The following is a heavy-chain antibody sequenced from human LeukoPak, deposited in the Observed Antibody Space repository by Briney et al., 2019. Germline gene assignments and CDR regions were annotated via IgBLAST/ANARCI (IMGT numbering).Heavy chain of an antibody. Sequence: ETSETLSLTCTVSGGSISGYYWSWIRQPPGKGLEWIGYIYYSGSTNYNPSLKSRVTISVDTSKNQFSLKLSSVTAADTAVYYCARESYSSSWYGVDYWGQGTLVTVSS. J-gene: IGHJ4*02. CDR2: IYYSGST. D-gene: IGHD6-13*01. CDR3: ARESYSSSWYGVDY. V-gene: IGHV4-59*01. CDR1: GGSISGYY.